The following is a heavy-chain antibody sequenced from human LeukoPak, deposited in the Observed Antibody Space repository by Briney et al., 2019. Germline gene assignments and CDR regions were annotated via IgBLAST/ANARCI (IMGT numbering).Heavy chain of an antibody. Sequence: SVKVSCKASGGTFSSYAISWVRQAPGQGLEWMGRIIPIFGIANYAQKFQGRVTITADKSTSTAYMELSSLRSEDTAVYYCARDRGRPIVVVPAAITAGGYYYYGMDVWGQGTTVTVSS. J-gene: IGHJ6*02. V-gene: IGHV1-69*04. CDR1: GGTFSSYA. D-gene: IGHD2-2*02. CDR3: ARDRGRPIVVVPAAITAGGYYYYGMDV. CDR2: IIPIFGIA.